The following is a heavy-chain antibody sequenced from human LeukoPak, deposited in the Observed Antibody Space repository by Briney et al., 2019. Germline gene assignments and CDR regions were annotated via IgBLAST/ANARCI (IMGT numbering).Heavy chain of an antibody. V-gene: IGHV4-39*01. CDR1: GGSISSSSYY. Sequence: SETLSLTCTVSGGSISSSSYYWGWIRQPPGKGLEWIGSIYYSGSTSYYPSLKSRVTISVDTSKNQFSLNLSSVTAADTAVYYCARGVGSYYGDFDYWGQGTLITVSS. CDR2: IYYSGST. D-gene: IGHD1-26*01. J-gene: IGHJ4*02. CDR3: ARGVGSYYGDFDY.